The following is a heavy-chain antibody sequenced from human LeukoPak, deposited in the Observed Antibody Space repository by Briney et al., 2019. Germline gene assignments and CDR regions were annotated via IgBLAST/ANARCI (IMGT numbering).Heavy chain of an antibody. J-gene: IGHJ4*02. CDR1: GGSISSSSYY. D-gene: IGHD4-17*01. Sequence: PSETLSLTCTVSGGSISSSSYYWGWIRRPPGKGLEWIGSIYYSGSIYYNPSLMSRVTISVDTPKNQFFLKLSSVTAADTAVYYCARQGDYGDYVRYWGQGTLVTVSS. CDR3: ARQGDYGDYVRY. CDR2: IYYSGSI. V-gene: IGHV4-39*01.